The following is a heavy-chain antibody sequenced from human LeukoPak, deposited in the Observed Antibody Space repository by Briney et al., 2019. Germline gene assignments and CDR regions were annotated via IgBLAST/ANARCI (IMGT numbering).Heavy chain of an antibody. Sequence: SETLSLTCAVYVESLRGYYWRWIRQPPGKGLEWIGEINHSGSTNYNPSLKSRVTISVDTPKKQFSLKLSSVTAADPAVYYCARLRSFLGGVGDYFDYWGQGTLVTVSS. CDR1: VESLRGYY. CDR2: INHSGST. CDR3: ARLRSFLGGVGDYFDY. V-gene: IGHV4-34*01. J-gene: IGHJ4*02. D-gene: IGHD2-15*01.